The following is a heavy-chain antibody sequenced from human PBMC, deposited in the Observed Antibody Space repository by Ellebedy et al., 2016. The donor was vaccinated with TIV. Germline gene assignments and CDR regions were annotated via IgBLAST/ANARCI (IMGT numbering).Heavy chain of an antibody. D-gene: IGHD1-1*01. Sequence: GGSLRLSXAASGFSFSREWMSWVRQAPGKGLEWVANIMEDGSERYYADSVKGRFTISRDNAKNSVYLEMNSLRAEDSSLYYCARGAGTGAWLIDSWGQGTLVTVSS. V-gene: IGHV3-7*01. CDR2: IMEDGSER. CDR1: GFSFSREW. CDR3: ARGAGTGAWLIDS. J-gene: IGHJ4*02.